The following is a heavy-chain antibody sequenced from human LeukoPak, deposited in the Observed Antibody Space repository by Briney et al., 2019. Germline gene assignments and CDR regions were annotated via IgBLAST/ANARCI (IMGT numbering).Heavy chain of an antibody. CDR1: GASISCYY. Sequence: KPSATLSLTCPASGASISCYYWSWIRQPARKGLEWIGRLYTSGDTNYNPSLKSRLTMSLDTSKNQFSLKLSSVPAADTAVYYCARDEHDYGDYGTFDYWGQGTLVTVSS. V-gene: IGHV4-4*07. CDR3: ARDEHDYGDYGTFDY. D-gene: IGHD4-17*01. CDR2: LYTSGDT. J-gene: IGHJ4*02.